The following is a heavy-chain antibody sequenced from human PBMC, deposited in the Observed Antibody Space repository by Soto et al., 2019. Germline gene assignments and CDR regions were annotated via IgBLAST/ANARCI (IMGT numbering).Heavy chain of an antibody. CDR1: GYTFTSYG. Sequence: GASVKVSCKASGYTFTSYGISWVRQAPGQGLEWMGWISAYNGNTNYAQKLQGRVTMTTDTSTSTAYMELSSLRSDDTAVYYCARAPEKGQPSGSYQDFDFWGQGTPVTVSS. V-gene: IGHV1-18*01. CDR3: ARAPEKGQPSGSYQDFDF. CDR2: ISAYNGNT. J-gene: IGHJ4*02. D-gene: IGHD1-26*01.